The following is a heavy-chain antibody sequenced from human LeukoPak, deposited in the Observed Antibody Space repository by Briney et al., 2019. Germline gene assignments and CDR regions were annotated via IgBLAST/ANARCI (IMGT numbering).Heavy chain of an antibody. J-gene: IGHJ4*02. CDR2: IYYSGST. CDR3: ARNQLDNVMYY. V-gene: IGHV4-31*03. Sequence: SETLSLTCTVSGGSISSSSYYWGWIRQPPGKGLEWIGYIYYSGSTYYNPSLKSRVTISVDTSKNQFSLKLSSVTAADTAVYYCARNQLDNVMYYWGQGTLVTVSS. CDR1: GGSISSSSYY. D-gene: IGHD3-16*01.